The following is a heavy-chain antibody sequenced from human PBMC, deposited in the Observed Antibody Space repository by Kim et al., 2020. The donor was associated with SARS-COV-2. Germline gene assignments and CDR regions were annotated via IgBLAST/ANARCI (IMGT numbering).Heavy chain of an antibody. D-gene: IGHD3-22*01. CDR1: GGSFSGYY. CDR2: INHSGST. CDR3: ARAEYYYDSSGYYRKKYF. V-gene: IGHV4-34*01. Sequence: SETLSLTCAVYGGSFSGYYWSWIRQPPGKGLEWIGEINHSGSTNYNPSLKSRVTISVDTSKNQFSLKLSSVTAADTAVYYCARAEYYYDSSGYYRKKYF. J-gene: IGHJ1*01.